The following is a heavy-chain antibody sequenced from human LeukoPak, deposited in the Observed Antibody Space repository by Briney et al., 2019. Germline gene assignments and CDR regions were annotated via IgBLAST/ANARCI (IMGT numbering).Heavy chain of an antibody. CDR1: GGSISSYY. CDR3: ARGYYWFDF. J-gene: IGHJ5*01. D-gene: IGHD3-10*01. V-gene: IGHV4-59*01. Sequence: PSETLSLTCTVSGGSISSYYWSWIRQPPGKGLEWIGYVYYTGSTNYSPSVKSRVTISVDTSENQFSLKSNSVTAADTAVYYCARGYYWFDFWGQGALVTVSS. CDR2: VYYTGST.